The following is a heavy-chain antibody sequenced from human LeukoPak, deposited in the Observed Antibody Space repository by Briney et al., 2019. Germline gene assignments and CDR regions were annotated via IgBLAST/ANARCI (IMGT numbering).Heavy chain of an antibody. Sequence: GASVKVSCKASGYTFTSYGISWVRQAPGQGLEWMGWISAYNGNTNYAQKLQGRVTMTTDTSTSTAYMGLRSLRSDDTAVYYCSRERTIVGATKGEYWRQGTLVTVPS. CDR3: SRERTIVGATKGEY. CDR2: ISAYNGNT. V-gene: IGHV1-18*01. D-gene: IGHD1-26*01. J-gene: IGHJ4*02. CDR1: GYTFTSYG.